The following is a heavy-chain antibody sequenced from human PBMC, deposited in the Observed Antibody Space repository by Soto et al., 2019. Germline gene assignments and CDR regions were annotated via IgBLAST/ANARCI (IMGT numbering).Heavy chain of an antibody. CDR1: GFTFTSSA. D-gene: IGHD3-22*01. CDR3: AADYYDSSGQTGFDP. J-gene: IGHJ5*02. V-gene: IGHV1-58*01. CDR2: IVVGSGNT. Sequence: SVKVSCKASGFTFTSSAVQWVRQARGQRLGWIGWIVVGSGNTNYAQKFQERVTITRDMSTSTAYMELSSLRSEDTAVYYCAADYYDSSGQTGFDPWGQGTLVTVSS.